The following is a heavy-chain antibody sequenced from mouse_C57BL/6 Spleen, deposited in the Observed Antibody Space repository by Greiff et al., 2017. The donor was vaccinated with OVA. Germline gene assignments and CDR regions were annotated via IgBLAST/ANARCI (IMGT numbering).Heavy chain of an antibody. CDR2: IYPGSGST. V-gene: IGHV1-55*01. CDR1: GYTFTSYW. J-gene: IGHJ1*03. Sequence: VQLQQPGAELVKPGASVKMSCKASGYTFTSYWITWVKQRPGQGLEWIGDIYPGSGSTNYNEKFKSKATLTADKSSSTAYMELRSLTSEDSAVYFCAREGDDYGSSPVDVWGTGTTVTVSS. D-gene: IGHD1-1*01. CDR3: AREGDDYGSSPVDV.